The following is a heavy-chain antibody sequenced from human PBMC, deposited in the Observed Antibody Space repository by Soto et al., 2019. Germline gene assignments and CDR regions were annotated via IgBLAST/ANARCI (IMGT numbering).Heavy chain of an antibody. J-gene: IGHJ4*02. CDR3: ARGHNWNYENYFDY. D-gene: IGHD1-7*01. CDR1: GGPISSYH. V-gene: IGHV4-59*01. Sequence: PSETLSLTCTVSGGPISSYHWSWIRQPPGKGLEWIGYIYYSGSTNYSPSLKSRVTISVDTSKNQFSLKLSSVTAADTAVYYCARGHNWNYENYFDYWGQGTLVTVS. CDR2: IYYSGST.